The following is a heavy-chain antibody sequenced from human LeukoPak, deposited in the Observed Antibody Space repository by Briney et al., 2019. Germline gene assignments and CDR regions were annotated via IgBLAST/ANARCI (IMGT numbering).Heavy chain of an antibody. CDR1: EFPFTTYS. CDR3: ARVQRGIAVALDY. D-gene: IGHD6-19*01. Sequence: RGGSLSLSCAASEFPFTTYSMAWVRQAPGKGLEWVSYISTTGSSISYADSVKGRFTISRDNVKNLLYLQMNSLRAEDTAVYYCARVQRGIAVALDYWGQGTLATVSS. CDR2: ISTTGSSI. J-gene: IGHJ4*02. V-gene: IGHV3-48*04.